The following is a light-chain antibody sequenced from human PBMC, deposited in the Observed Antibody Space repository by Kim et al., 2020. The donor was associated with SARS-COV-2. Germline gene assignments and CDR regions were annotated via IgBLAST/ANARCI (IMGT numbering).Light chain of an antibody. CDR3: QNYSNWYT. CDR2: GAC. V-gene: IGKV3-15*01. CDR1: RSVVCS. Sequence: PAVARVEIATRACQARRSVVCSLAWYKQTHGPGPRLLINGACTSATPVTSSFSDSGSGTEFTLTVSSLQSEDFAVYYYQNYSNWYTFGQGTKLEI. J-gene: IGKJ2*01.